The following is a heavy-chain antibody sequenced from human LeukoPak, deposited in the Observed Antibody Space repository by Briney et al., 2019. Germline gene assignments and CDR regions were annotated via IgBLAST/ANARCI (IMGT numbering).Heavy chain of an antibody. CDR2: IYSGGST. D-gene: IGHD3-22*01. V-gene: IGHV3-66*01. Sequence: AGGSLRLSCAASGFTFSSYGMHWVRQAPGKGLEWVSVIYSGGSTYYADSVKGRFTISRDNSKNTLYLQMNSLRAEDTAVYYCARAEVDSSGYYSLYYFDYWGQGTLVTVSS. CDR3: ARAEVDSSGYYSLYYFDY. CDR1: GFTFSSYG. J-gene: IGHJ4*02.